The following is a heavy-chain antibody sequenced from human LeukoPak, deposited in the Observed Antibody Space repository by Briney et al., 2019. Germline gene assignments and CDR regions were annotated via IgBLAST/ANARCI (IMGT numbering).Heavy chain of an antibody. J-gene: IGHJ4*02. D-gene: IGHD3-22*01. Sequence: GGSLRLSCAASGFTVSSNYMSWVRQAPGKGLEWVSVIYSGGSTYYADSVKGRFTISRDNSKNTLYLQMNSLRAEDTAVYYCARGRYYYDSSGYPLYYFDYGGQGTLVTVS. CDR3: ARGRYYYDSSGYPLYYFDY. CDR1: GFTVSSNY. V-gene: IGHV3-53*01. CDR2: IYSGGST.